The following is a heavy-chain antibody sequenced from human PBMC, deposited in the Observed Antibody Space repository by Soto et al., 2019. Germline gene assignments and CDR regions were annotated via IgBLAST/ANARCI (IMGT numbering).Heavy chain of an antibody. CDR3: ARREYGMDV. V-gene: IGHV4-4*02. Sequence: QVQLQESGPGLVKPSGTLSLTCVVSGGSITSSHWWSWVRQTPGKGLEWIGEIFHIGHTNYNPSLKGRVTISLDQSKNQFSLKMTSMTAADTAVFSCARREYGMDVWGQGTTVTVSS. J-gene: IGHJ6*02. CDR2: IFHIGHT. CDR1: GGSITSSHW.